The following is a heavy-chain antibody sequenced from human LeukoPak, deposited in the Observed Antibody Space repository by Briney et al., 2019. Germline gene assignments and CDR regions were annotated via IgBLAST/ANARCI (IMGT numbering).Heavy chain of an antibody. D-gene: IGHD3-22*01. CDR1: GFTFSSYS. Sequence: PGGSLSLPCAASGFTFSSYSMNWVRQAQGKGLEWASSISSSSSYIYYADSVKGRFTISRDNAKNSLYLQMNSLRAEDTAVYYCARDPPYYYDSSGYYQDYWGQGTLVTVSS. CDR3: ARDPPYYYDSSGYYQDY. J-gene: IGHJ4*02. CDR2: ISSSSSYI. V-gene: IGHV3-21*01.